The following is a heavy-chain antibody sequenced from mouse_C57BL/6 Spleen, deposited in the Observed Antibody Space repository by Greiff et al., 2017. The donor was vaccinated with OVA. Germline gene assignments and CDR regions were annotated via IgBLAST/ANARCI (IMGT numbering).Heavy chain of an antibody. D-gene: IGHD1-1*01. CDR2: ISSGGSYT. V-gene: IGHV5-6*01. CDR3: ARHRPGSFFDY. Sequence: DVQLVESGGDLVKPGGSLKLSCAASGFTFSSYGMSWVRQTPDKRLEWVATISSGGSYTYYPDSVKGRFTISRDNAKNTLYLQMSSLKSEDTAMYYCARHRPGSFFDYWGQGTTLTVSS. CDR1: GFTFSSYG. J-gene: IGHJ2*01.